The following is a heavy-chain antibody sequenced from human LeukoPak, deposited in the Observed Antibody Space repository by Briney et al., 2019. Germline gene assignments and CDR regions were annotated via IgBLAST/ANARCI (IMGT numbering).Heavy chain of an antibody. CDR1: GFTFSSNA. D-gene: IGHD3-10*01. CDR3: AKDLDYYGSGSAFDY. CDR2: IGGDVRT. Sequence: GGSLRLSCEASGFTFSSNAMSWVRQAPGKGLEWVSGIGGDVRTHYADSVKGRFTISRDNSKNAMYLQMNSLRAEDTAVYYCAKDLDYYGSGSAFDYWGQGTLVTVSS. V-gene: IGHV3-23*01. J-gene: IGHJ4*02.